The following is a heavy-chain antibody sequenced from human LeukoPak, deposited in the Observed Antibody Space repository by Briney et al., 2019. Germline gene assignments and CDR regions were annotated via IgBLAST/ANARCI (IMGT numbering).Heavy chain of an antibody. CDR1: GFTFSSYW. V-gene: IGHV3-7*05. D-gene: IGHD3-10*01. CDR3: ARGGWFFDP. J-gene: IGHJ5*02. CDR2: IKQDGSEK. Sequence: GGSLRLSCAASGFTFSSYWMSWVRQAPGEGLEWVANIKQDGSEKYYVDSVKGRFTISRDNAKNSLFLQMNNLRAEDTAVYHCARGGWFFDPWGQGTLVTVSS.